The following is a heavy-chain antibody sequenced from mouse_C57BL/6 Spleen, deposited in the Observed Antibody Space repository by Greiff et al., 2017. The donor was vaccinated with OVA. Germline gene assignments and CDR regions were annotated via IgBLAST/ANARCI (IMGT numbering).Heavy chain of an antibody. Sequence: DVKLVESGGGLVKPGGSLKLSCAASGFTFSSYAMSWVRQTPEKRLEWVATISDGGSYTYYPDNVKGRFTISRDNAKNNLYLQMSHLKSEDTAMYYCARDGRFPAWFAYWGQGTLVTVSA. D-gene: IGHD4-1*01. CDR1: GFTFSSYA. J-gene: IGHJ3*01. CDR3: ARDGRFPAWFAY. CDR2: ISDGGSYT. V-gene: IGHV5-4*01.